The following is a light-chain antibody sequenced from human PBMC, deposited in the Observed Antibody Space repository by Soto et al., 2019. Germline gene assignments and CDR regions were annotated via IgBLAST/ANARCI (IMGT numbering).Light chain of an antibody. J-gene: IGKJ2*01. CDR3: QQNYSGLYT. CDR2: AAS. CDR1: QTISRF. V-gene: IGKV1-39*01. Sequence: DIQMTQSPSSLSASVGDRVTITCRASQTISRFLSWYQKKPGKAPKLLIYAASTLQPEDPSRCSASGSGAAFNLTIRNLKPEDFETGCGQQNYSGLYTFGLGTQLEIK.